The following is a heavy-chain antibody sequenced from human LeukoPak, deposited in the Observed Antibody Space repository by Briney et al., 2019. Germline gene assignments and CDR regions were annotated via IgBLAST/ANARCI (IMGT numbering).Heavy chain of an antibody. CDR3: ARQTTYYDILTGYDRGPSSDY. CDR2: ISSSSSTI. D-gene: IGHD3-9*01. J-gene: IGHJ4*02. CDR1: GFTFSSYS. V-gene: IGHV3-48*04. Sequence: GGSLRLSCAASGFTFSSYSMNWVRKAPGKGLEWVSYISSSSSTIYYADSVKGRFTISRDNAKNSLYLQMNSLRAEDTAVYYCARQTTYYDILTGYDRGPSSDYWGQGTLITVSS.